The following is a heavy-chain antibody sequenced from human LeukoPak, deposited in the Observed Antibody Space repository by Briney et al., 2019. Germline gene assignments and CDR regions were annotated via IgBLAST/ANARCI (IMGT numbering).Heavy chain of an antibody. V-gene: IGHV3-23*01. CDR3: ATGRTIVVVPAAMPDY. Sequence: GGSLRLSRAASGFTFSSYAMSWVRQAPGKGLEWVSAISGSGGSTYYADSVKGRFTISRDNSKNTLYLQMNSLRAEDTAVYYCATGRTIVVVPAAMPDYWGQGTLVTVSS. D-gene: IGHD2-2*01. CDR1: GFTFSSYA. J-gene: IGHJ4*02. CDR2: ISGSGGST.